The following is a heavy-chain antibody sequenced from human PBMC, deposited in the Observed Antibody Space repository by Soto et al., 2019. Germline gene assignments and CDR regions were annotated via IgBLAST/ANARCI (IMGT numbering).Heavy chain of an antibody. CDR1: GFTFSNYG. CDR3: ARDYGGNSFDY. CDR2: IWYDGSNK. V-gene: IGHV3-33*01. Sequence: QVQLVESGGGVVQPGRSLRLSCAASGFTFSNYGMHWVRQAPGKGLEWVAVIWYDGSNKYYADSVKGRFTISRDNSKNPLYLQMNSLRAEDTAVYYCARDYGGNSFDYWGQGTLVTVSS. D-gene: IGHD4-17*01. J-gene: IGHJ4*02.